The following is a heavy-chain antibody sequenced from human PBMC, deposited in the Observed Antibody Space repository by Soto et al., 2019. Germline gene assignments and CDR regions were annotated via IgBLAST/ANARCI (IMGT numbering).Heavy chain of an antibody. CDR2: ISTYNGNT. J-gene: IGHJ5*02. D-gene: IGHD2-8*01. CDR1: GYSFSNSG. V-gene: IGHV1-18*01. Sequence: QVELVQSGPEVKKPGASVKVSCKASGYSFSNSGFSWMRQAPGQGLEWMGWISTYNGNTNYAQKFQGRLSMTRDTSTTTAFMELTTLRSDDTAVYYCARDEYNNGRNWLNPWGQVTLVTVTS. CDR3: ARDEYNNGRNWLNP.